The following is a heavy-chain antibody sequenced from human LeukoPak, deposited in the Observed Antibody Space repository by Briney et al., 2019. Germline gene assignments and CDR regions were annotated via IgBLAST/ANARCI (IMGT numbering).Heavy chain of an antibody. CDR2: ISAYNGNT. CDR1: GYTFTSYG. D-gene: IGHD5-24*01. Sequence: ASVKVSCKASGYTFTSYGISWVRQAPGQGLEWMGWISAYNGNTNYAQKLQGRVTMTTDTSTSTAYMELRSLRSDDTAVYYCARDRVATITRYAFDIWGQGTMVTVSS. CDR3: ARDRVATITRYAFDI. V-gene: IGHV1-18*01. J-gene: IGHJ3*02.